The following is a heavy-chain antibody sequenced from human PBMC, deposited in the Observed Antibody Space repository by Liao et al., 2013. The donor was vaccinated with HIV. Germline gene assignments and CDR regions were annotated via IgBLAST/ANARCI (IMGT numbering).Heavy chain of an antibody. Sequence: QVQLQESGPGLVKPSETLSLTCTVSGGSISSNYWSWIRQPPGKGLEWIGYIYYSGSTNYNPSLKSRVTISVDTSKNQFSLKLSSVTAADTAVYYCARDISGYYYYYYYMDVWGKGTTVTVSS. D-gene: IGHD5-12*01. CDR2: IYYSGST. V-gene: IGHV4-59*12. J-gene: IGHJ6*03. CDR3: ARDISGYYYYYYYMDV. CDR1: GGSISSNY.